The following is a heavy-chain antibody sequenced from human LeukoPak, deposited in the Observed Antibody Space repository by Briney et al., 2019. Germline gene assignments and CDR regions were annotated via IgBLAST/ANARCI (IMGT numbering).Heavy chain of an antibody. J-gene: IGHJ5*02. CDR1: GWSFSGYY. V-gene: IGHV4-34*01. CDR3: ARKKYYDILTGLYNWFDP. Sequence: PSETLSLTCAVYGWSFSGYYWSWIRQPPGKGPEWIGEINHSGSTNYNPSLKSRVTISVDTSKNQFSLKLSSVTAADTAVYCCARKKYYDILTGLYNWFDPWGQGTLVTVSS. CDR2: INHSGST. D-gene: IGHD3-9*01.